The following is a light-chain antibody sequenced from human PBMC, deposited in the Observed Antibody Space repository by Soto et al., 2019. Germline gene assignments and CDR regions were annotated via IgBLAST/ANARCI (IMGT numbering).Light chain of an antibody. J-gene: IGKJ4*01. CDR1: QSVSSSY. CDR2: GAS. Sequence: EIELTKAPGTLALSPGXRATLSCRASQSVSSSYLAWYQQKPGQAPRLLIYGASSRATGIPDRFSGSGSGTDFTLTISRLEPEDFAVYYCQQYGSSPPLTFGGGTKVDIK. V-gene: IGKV3-20*01. CDR3: QQYGSSPPLT.